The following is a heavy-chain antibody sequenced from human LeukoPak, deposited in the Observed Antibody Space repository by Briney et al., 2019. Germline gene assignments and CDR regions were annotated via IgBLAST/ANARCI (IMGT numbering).Heavy chain of an antibody. V-gene: IGHV3-74*01. CDR2: INDGGSST. D-gene: IGHD3-22*01. Sequence: GGSLRLSCAVSGFTFSSYWMHWVRQAPGKGLVWVSRINDGGSSTSYADSVKGRFTTSRDNSKNTLYLQMNSLRAEDTAVYYCARDNYYDSSGYYYVPWGPFDYWGQGTLVTVSS. CDR3: ARDNYYDSSGYYYVPWGPFDY. CDR1: GFTFSSYW. J-gene: IGHJ4*02.